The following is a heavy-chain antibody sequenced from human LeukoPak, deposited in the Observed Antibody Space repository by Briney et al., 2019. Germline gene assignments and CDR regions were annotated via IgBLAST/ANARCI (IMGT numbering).Heavy chain of an antibody. CDR1: GGSISSYY. CDR2: IHYTGST. J-gene: IGHJ4*02. Sequence: SETLSLTCTVSGGSISSYYWSWIRQAPGKGLEWIGYIHYTGSTNYNPSLKSRVTISVDTSKNHFSLKLSSVTAADTAVYYCARMYDSSGYYYPFDYWGQGTLVTVSS. CDR3: ARMYDSSGYYYPFDY. V-gene: IGHV4-59*08. D-gene: IGHD3-22*01.